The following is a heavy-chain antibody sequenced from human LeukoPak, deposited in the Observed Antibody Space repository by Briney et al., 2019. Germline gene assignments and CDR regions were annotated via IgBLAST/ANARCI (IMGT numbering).Heavy chain of an antibody. D-gene: IGHD6-19*01. CDR3: ARGGRIAGAH. CDR2: INHSGST. CDR1: GGSFSGYY. V-gene: IGHV4-34*01. J-gene: IGHJ4*02. Sequence: SETLSLICAVYGGSFSGYYWSWIRQPPGKGLEWIGEINHSGSTNYNPSLKSRVTMSVDTSKNQFSLKLSSVTAADTAVYYCARGGRIAGAHWGQGTLVTISS.